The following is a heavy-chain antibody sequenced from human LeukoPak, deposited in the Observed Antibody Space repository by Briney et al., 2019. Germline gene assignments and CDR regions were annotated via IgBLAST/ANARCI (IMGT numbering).Heavy chain of an antibody. V-gene: IGHV3-53*01. J-gene: IGHJ4*02. CDR3: ARVPVNSYGDYADY. CDR1: GFTVSSNY. CDR2: IYSGGST. Sequence: GGSLRLSCAASGFTVSSNYMTWVRQAPGKGLEWVSVIYSGGSTYYADSVKGRFTISRDNSKNTLYLQMNSLRAEDTAVYYCARVPVNSYGDYADYWGQGTLVTVSS. D-gene: IGHD4-17*01.